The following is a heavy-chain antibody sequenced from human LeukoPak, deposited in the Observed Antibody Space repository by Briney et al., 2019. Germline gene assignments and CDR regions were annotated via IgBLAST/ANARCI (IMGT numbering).Heavy chain of an antibody. V-gene: IGHV4-59*01. J-gene: IGHJ4*02. Sequence: PSETLSLTCTVSGGSISSYYWSWIRHPPGRGLEWIGYIYYSGSTNYNPSLKSRVTISVDTSKNQFSLKLTSVTAADTAVYCCARVGSSWSPFDYWGQGTLVTVSS. CDR2: IYYSGST. CDR3: ARVGSSWSPFDY. D-gene: IGHD6-13*01. CDR1: GGSISSYY.